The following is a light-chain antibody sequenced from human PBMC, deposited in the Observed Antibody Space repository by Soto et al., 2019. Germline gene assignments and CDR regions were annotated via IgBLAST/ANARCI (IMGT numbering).Light chain of an antibody. CDR1: SGGVGGYYY. CDR3: SSYTAGGTI. V-gene: IGLV2-14*01. Sequence: QSVLTQPASVSGSPGQSITISCTGTSGGVGGYYYVSWYQQLPGKAPKLMISEVSNRPSGVSNRFSGSKSGNTASLTISGLQAEDEDDYYCSSYTAGGTIFGTGTKATVL. J-gene: IGLJ1*01. CDR2: EVS.